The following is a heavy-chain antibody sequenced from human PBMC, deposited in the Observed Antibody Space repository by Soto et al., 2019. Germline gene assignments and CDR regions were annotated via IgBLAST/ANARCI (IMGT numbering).Heavy chain of an antibody. D-gene: IGHD5-12*01. CDR1: GFTFSSYG. CDR2: IWYDGSNK. V-gene: IGHV3-33*01. J-gene: IGHJ4*02. CDR3: ARERLEMATMLFDY. Sequence: GGSLRLSCAASGFTFSSYGMHWVRQAPGKGLEWVAVIWYDGSNKYYADSVKGRFTISRDNSKNTLYLQMNSLRAEDTAVYYCARERLEMATMLFDYWGQGTLVTVSS.